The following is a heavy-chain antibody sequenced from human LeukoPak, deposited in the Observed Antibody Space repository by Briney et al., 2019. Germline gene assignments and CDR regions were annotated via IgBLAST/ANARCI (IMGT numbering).Heavy chain of an antibody. CDR1: GGSISSYY. Sequence: SETLSLTCTVSGGSISSYYWSWIRQPLGKGLEWIGYIYYSGSTNYNPSLKSRVTISVDTSKNQFSLKLSSVTAADTAVYFCARGADFWSGYRHYYYYYMDVWGKGTTVTVSS. CDR3: ARGADFWSGYRHYYYYYMDV. V-gene: IGHV4-59*12. J-gene: IGHJ6*03. D-gene: IGHD3-3*01. CDR2: IYYSGST.